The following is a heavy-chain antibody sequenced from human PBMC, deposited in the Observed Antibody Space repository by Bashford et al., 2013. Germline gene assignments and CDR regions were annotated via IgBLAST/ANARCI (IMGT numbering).Heavy chain of an antibody. D-gene: IGHD3-22*01. J-gene: IGHJ3*02. CDR1: GFTFSNYN. V-gene: IGHV3-21*01. CDR3: ARETEDYYDSSGSPVGAFDI. Sequence: GGSLRLSCAASGFTFSNYNMNWVRQAPGKGLEWVSAITSSSSYIYYADSVKGRFTISRDNSKNTLYLQMNSLRDDDTAVYYCARETEDYYDSSGSPVGAFDIWGQGTMVTVSS. CDR2: ITSSSSYI.